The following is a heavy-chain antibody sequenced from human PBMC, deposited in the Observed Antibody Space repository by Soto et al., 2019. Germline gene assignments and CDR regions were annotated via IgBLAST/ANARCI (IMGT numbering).Heavy chain of an antibody. V-gene: IGHV4-30-4*01. J-gene: IGHJ4*02. D-gene: IGHD3-22*01. Sequence: SETLSLTCNVSGGPISGDYYWTWIRQPPGKGLEWIGYIFYSGSTYYNPSLKSRVTMSVDTSKNQFSLRLSSVTAADTAVYYCVRGGVGFDSSGYPSCYFDFWGQGILVTVSS. CDR3: VRGGVGFDSSGYPSCYFDF. CDR1: GGPISGDYY. CDR2: IFYSGST.